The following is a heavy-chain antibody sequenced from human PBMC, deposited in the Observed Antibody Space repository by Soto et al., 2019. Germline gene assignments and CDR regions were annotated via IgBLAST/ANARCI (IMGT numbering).Heavy chain of an antibody. CDR1: GFTVSNLY. CDR3: ARDTLGGAYDFLR. V-gene: IGHV3-66*01. Sequence: EVQLVESGGGLVQPGGSLRLSCAASGFTVSNLYMTWVRQAPGKGLQWVAVISSGGSTYYADSVKGRFTISRDNSKSTLDLEMNSLRAEDTAVYYCARDTLGGAYDFLRWGQGTLVTVSS. D-gene: IGHD3-3*01. J-gene: IGHJ4*02. CDR2: ISSGGST.